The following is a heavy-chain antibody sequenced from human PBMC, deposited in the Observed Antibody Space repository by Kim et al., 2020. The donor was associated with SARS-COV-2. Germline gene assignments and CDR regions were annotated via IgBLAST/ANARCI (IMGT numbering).Heavy chain of an antibody. Sequence: NPSLKSRVSISVDTSKNQVSLRLSSVTAADTAVYYCARGPPLGSSWSFDYWGQGTLVTVSS. V-gene: IGHV4-31*02. CDR3: ARGPPLGSSWSFDY. D-gene: IGHD6-13*01. J-gene: IGHJ4*02.